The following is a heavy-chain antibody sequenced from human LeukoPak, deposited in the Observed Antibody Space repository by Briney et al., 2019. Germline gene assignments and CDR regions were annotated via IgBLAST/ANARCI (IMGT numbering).Heavy chain of an antibody. CDR2: ISYDGSNK. V-gene: IGHV3-30-3*01. Sequence: PGRTLRLLCATSGFTSSSYAMHWVRQAPGQWLEREAVISYDGSNKYYADSVKGRFTISRDNSKNTPYLQMNSLRAEDTAVYYCARDRNQYQLLLCDYWGQGTLVTVSS. J-gene: IGHJ4*02. CDR1: GFTSSSYA. CDR3: ARDRNQYQLLLCDY. D-gene: IGHD2-2*01.